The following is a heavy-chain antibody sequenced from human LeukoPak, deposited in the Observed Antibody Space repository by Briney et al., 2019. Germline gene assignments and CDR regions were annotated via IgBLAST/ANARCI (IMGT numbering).Heavy chain of an antibody. CDR1: DFTFTNYG. V-gene: IGHV1-18*01. Sequence: ASVKLSCKTSDFTFTNYGITWVRQAPGQGLEWMGWVSAYNGNTNYAQKFQGRVTMTTETSTTTAYMELRSLRSDDTAVYYCARDNQGGAFDFWGQGTVVTVSS. CDR2: VSAYNGNT. CDR3: ARDNQGGAFDF. J-gene: IGHJ3*01. D-gene: IGHD3-16*01.